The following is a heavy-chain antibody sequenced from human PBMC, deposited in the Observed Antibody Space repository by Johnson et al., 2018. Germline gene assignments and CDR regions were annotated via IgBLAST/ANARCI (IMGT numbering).Heavy chain of an antibody. Sequence: QVELVQSGGGVVQPGRSLRLSCAASGFSFRSYDMHWVRQAPGKGLEWVTVIPFDGSKTYYADSVKGRFTISRDNSRNTLYLQMNRLRAEETAVYYCAKEGQWPGYYMDVWGKGTTVTFSS. CDR2: IPFDGSKT. CDR1: GFSFRSYD. J-gene: IGHJ6*03. D-gene: IGHD6-19*01. CDR3: AKEGQWPGYYMDV. V-gene: IGHV3-30*18.